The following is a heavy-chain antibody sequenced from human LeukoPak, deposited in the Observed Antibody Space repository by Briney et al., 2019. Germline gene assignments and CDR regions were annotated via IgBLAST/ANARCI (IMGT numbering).Heavy chain of an antibody. D-gene: IGHD3-22*01. Sequence: PGGSLRLSCVASGFTFSSYAMSWVRQAPGKGLEWVSTISGRGSTNYADSVKGRFTISRDNSKNTLYVQMTSLRAEDTAIYYCAKDGGSTGYCFDYWGQGTLVTVSS. CDR3: AKDGGSTGYCFDY. V-gene: IGHV3-23*01. J-gene: IGHJ4*02. CDR1: GFTFSSYA. CDR2: ISGRGST.